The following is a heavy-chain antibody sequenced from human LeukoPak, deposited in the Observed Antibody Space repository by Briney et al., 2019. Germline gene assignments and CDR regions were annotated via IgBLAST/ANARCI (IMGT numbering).Heavy chain of an antibody. Sequence: SVKVSRKASGGTFSSYAISWVRQAPGQGPEWMGGIIPIFGTANYAQKFQGRVTITADESTSTAYMELSSLRSEDTAVYYCARGPTAMVTRFDYWGQGTLVTVSS. D-gene: IGHD5-18*01. CDR3: ARGPTAMVTRFDY. J-gene: IGHJ4*02. V-gene: IGHV1-69*13. CDR1: GGTFSSYA. CDR2: IIPIFGTA.